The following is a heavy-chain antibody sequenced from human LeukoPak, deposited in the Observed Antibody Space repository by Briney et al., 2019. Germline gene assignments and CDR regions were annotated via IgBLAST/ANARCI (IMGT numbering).Heavy chain of an antibody. CDR3: ARVRGPEAAPGEYYFDY. V-gene: IGHV3-48*01. Sequence: PGGSLRLSCAASGFTFSSYSMNWVRQAPGKGLEWVSYISSSSSTIYYADSVKGRFTISRDNAKNSLYLQMNSLRAEDTAVYYCARVRGPEAAPGEYYFDYWGQGTLVTVSS. D-gene: IGHD6-6*01. CDR2: ISSSSSTI. CDR1: GFTFSSYS. J-gene: IGHJ4*02.